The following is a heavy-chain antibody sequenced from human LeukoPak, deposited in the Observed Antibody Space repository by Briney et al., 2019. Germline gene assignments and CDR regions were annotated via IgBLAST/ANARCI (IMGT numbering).Heavy chain of an antibody. CDR2: IYHSGST. J-gene: IGHJ3*02. V-gene: IGHV4-30-2*01. CDR3: ARGMMTTVTPDAFDI. D-gene: IGHD4-17*01. Sequence: SETLSLTCAVSGGSISSGGYSWSWIRQPPGKGLEWIGYIYHSGSTYYNPSLKSRVTISVDRSKNQFSLKLSSVTAADTAVYYCARGMMTTVTPDAFDIWGQGTMVTVSS. CDR1: GGSISSGGYS.